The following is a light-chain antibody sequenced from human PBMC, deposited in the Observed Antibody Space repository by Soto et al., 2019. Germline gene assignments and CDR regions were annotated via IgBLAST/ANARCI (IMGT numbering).Light chain of an antibody. V-gene: IGKV3-15*01. CDR1: QNVNSN. CDR3: HHYNNWPRT. CDR2: GAS. Sequence: EIVMTQSPASLSVSPGARATLSCRASQNVNSNLAWYQQKPGQAPRFLIYGASTRATGIPARFSGSGSGTEFTLTISSLQSEEFAVYYCHHYNNWPRTVGQGTKVDIK. J-gene: IGKJ1*01.